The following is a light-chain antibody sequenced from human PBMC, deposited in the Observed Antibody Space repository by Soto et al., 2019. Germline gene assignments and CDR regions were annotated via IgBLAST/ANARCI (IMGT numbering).Light chain of an antibody. CDR1: TTDVGVYNF. CDR2: DVN. J-gene: IGLJ1*01. Sequence: QSALTQPASVSGSPGQAITISCTGATTDVGVYNFVSWYQQHPGRAPKVMIYDVNNRPSGVSNRFSGSKSGNTASLTISGLQAEDEADYYCSSYTSSSSLVFVFGTGTKVTVL. CDR3: SSYTSSSSLVFV. V-gene: IGLV2-14*01.